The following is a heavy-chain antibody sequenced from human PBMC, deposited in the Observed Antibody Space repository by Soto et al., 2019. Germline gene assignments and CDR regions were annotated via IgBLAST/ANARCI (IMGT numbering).Heavy chain of an antibody. Sequence: ESGGGVVQPGRSLRLSCAASGFTFSSYGIHWVRQAQGKGLEWVAVISYDGSNKYFADSVKGRFTISRDNSKNTLYLQMNSLRAEDTAVYHCAKQVVPHTNAFDLWGQGTMVTVSS. V-gene: IGHV3-30*18. D-gene: IGHD2-2*01. CDR1: GFTFSSYG. CDR3: AKQVVPHTNAFDL. J-gene: IGHJ3*01. CDR2: ISYDGSNK.